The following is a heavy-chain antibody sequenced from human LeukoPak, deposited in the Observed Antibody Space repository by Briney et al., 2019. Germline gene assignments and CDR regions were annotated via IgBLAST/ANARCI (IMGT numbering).Heavy chain of an antibody. Sequence: SETLSLTCVVSGDSISNYYWNWLRQPPRKGLEWIGWISYTGTTNYNPSLKSRVSISIDTSKNQFSLELNSVTATDTAVYYCARGRNNAWKTDYWGQGTLVTVSS. V-gene: IGHV4-59*01. CDR1: GDSISNYY. CDR3: ARGRNNAWKTDY. CDR2: ISYTGTT. D-gene: IGHD2-8*01. J-gene: IGHJ4*02.